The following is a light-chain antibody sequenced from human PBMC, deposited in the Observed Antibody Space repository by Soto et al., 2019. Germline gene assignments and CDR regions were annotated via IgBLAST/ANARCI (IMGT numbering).Light chain of an antibody. CDR2: GAS. J-gene: IGKJ1*01. CDR1: QSIRTN. CDR3: QQYGSSSTWT. V-gene: IGKV3-15*01. Sequence: EIVLTQSPATLSVSAGGTVTLSCRASQSIRTNVAWYQQIPGQAPRLLVYGASTRATGVPARFSGSGSGIEFTLTISSLQSEDFAVYYCQQYGSSSTWTFGQGTKVEIK.